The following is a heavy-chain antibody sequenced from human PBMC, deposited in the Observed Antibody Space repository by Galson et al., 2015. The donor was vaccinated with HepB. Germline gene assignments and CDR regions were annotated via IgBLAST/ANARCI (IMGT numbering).Heavy chain of an antibody. V-gene: IGHV3-48*01. D-gene: IGHD3-22*01. J-gene: IGHJ4*02. CDR2: ITSSSSTI. CDR3: ARDRGDGYDSSGYTSFDY. Sequence: GLEWVSYITSSSSTIYYADSVKGRFTMSRDNAEDSLYLQMNTLRAEDTAVYYCARDRGDGYDSSGYTSFDYWGQGTRVTVSS.